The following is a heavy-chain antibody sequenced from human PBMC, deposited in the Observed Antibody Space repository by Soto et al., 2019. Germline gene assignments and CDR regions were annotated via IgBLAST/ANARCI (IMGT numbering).Heavy chain of an antibody. Sequence: EVQLVESGGGLVQPGGSLRLSCAGSGFTFGNYWMHWVRQDPVKGLVWVSRISSDGSTTTTYADSVKGRFTISRDNARNTLWLKMNSLTVDDTAVYYCTRSLGSGRGSYGKDVWGQGTTVTVSS. V-gene: IGHV3-74*01. CDR1: GFTFGNYW. CDR2: ISSDGSTT. CDR3: TRSLGSGRGSYGKDV. D-gene: IGHD3-10*01. J-gene: IGHJ6*02.